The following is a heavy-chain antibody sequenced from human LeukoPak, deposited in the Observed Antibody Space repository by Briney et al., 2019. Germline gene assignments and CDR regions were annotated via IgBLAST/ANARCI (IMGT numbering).Heavy chain of an antibody. CDR3: ARDKGDYHTSGSLFVF. D-gene: IGHD3-22*01. V-gene: IGHV3-21*04. CDR1: GFTFSSYS. J-gene: IGHJ4*02. Sequence: GGSLRLSCAASGFTFSSYSMNWVRQAPGQGLEWVSAIRGSGDTTYYADSAKGRFTIFRDNAKNSLYLQMNSLRAEDTAVYYCARDKGDYHTSGSLFVFGGQGTLVTVSS. CDR2: IRGSGDTT.